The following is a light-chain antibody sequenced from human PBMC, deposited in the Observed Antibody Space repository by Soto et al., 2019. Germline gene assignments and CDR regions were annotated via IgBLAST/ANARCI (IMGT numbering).Light chain of an antibody. CDR1: QSVNTN. Sequence: EIVMTQSPAALSVSPGERASLSCRASQSVNTNLAWYQQKPGQAPRLLIYGASSRATGIPDRFSGSGSGTDFTLTISRLEPEDFAVYYCQQYGSSPYTFGQGTKLEIK. V-gene: IGKV3-20*01. CDR2: GAS. CDR3: QQYGSSPYT. J-gene: IGKJ2*01.